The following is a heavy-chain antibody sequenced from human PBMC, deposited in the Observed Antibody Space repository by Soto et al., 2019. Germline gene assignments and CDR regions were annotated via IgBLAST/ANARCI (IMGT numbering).Heavy chain of an antibody. CDR1: GFTFSSYW. V-gene: IGHV3-7*03. J-gene: IGHJ5*02. CDR2: IKQDGSEK. D-gene: IGHD3-10*01. CDR3: ARDTGDFWSGLYYYGSGSEGDWFDP. Sequence: ESGGGLVQPGGSLRLSCAASGFTFSSYWMSWVRQAPGKGLEWVANIKQDGSEKYYVDSVKGRFTISRDNAKNSLYLQMNSLRAEDTAVYYCARDTGDFWSGLYYYGSGSEGDWFDPWGQGTLVTVSS.